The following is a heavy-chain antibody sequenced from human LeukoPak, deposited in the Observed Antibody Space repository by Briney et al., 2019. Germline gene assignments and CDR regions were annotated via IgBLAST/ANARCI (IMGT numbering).Heavy chain of an antibody. CDR1: GGSFSGYY. CDR2: INYSETT. D-gene: IGHD3-10*01. V-gene: IGHV4-34*01. CDR3: ASSGSGSYYNFDY. Sequence: PSETLSLTCAVCGGSFSGYYWSWIRQPPGKGLEWLGEINYSETTNYNPPLKSRVTISLDTSKNQFSLKLSSVTAADTAVYYCASSGSGSYYNFDYWGQGTLVTVSS. J-gene: IGHJ4*02.